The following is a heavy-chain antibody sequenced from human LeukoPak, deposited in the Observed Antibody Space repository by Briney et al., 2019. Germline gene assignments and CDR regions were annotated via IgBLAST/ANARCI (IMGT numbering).Heavy chain of an antibody. V-gene: IGHV3-15*01. J-gene: IGHJ4*02. CDR2: IKSKTDGETT. Sequence: GGSLRLSCAVSGFTFSDAWMTWVRQAPGKGLEWVGRIKSKTDGETTDYAAPVKGRFTISRDDSKNTLYLQMNSLKTEDTAVYYCTTAYYYDSGGYNLDYWGQGTLVTVSS. CDR3: TTAYYYDSGGYNLDY. D-gene: IGHD3-22*01. CDR1: GFTFSDAW.